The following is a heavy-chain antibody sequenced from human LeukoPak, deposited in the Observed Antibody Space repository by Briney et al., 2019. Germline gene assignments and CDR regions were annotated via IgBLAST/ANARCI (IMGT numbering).Heavy chain of an antibody. V-gene: IGHV3-33*01. Sequence: DGINNYYADSVKGRFTISRDNSNNTVYLQMNSLRAEDTAVYYCARTSCSGGGCNRISWFDPWGQGTLVTVSS. CDR3: ARTSCSGGGCNRISWFDP. J-gene: IGHJ5*02. CDR2: DGINN. D-gene: IGHD2-15*01.